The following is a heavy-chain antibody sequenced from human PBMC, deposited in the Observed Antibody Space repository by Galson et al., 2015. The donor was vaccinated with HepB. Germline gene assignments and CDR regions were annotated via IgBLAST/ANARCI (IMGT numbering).Heavy chain of an antibody. CDR3: ARSPYDSSGYYFDY. D-gene: IGHD3-22*01. Sequence: SLRLSCAASGFTFSDYYMSWIRQAPGKGLEWVSYISSSSSYTNYADSVKGRFTISRDNAKNSLYLQMNSLRAEDTAVYYCARSPYDSSGYYFDYWGQGTLVTVSS. CDR1: GFTFSDYY. CDR2: ISSSSSYT. J-gene: IGHJ4*02. V-gene: IGHV3-11*06.